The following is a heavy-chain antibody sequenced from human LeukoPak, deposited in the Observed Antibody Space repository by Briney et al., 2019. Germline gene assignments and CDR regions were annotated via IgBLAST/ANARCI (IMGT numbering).Heavy chain of an antibody. V-gene: IGHV3-7*01. J-gene: IGHJ4*02. D-gene: IGHD4-23*01. Sequence: GGSLRLSCVASGFTFSSSEMNWVRQAPGKGLEWVANIKQDGSEKYYVDSVKGRFTISRDNAKNSLYLQMNSLRAEDTAVYYCASRNSLFIWGQGTLVTVSS. CDR3: ASRNSLFI. CDR2: IKQDGSEK. CDR1: GFTFSSSE.